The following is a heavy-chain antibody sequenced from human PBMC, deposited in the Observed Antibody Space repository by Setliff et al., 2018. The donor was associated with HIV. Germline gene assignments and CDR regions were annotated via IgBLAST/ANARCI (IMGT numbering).Heavy chain of an antibody. V-gene: IGHV1-2*02. CDR3: ARDRPGVDCTKTSCYASFDH. Sequence: ASVKVSCKASGYRFNTYGISWVRQAPGQGLEWMGWINPHSGVTKYAQKFQGRVTMTGDTSISTAYMELSRLRSDDTAVYYCARDRPGVDCTKTSCYASFDHWGQGTLVTVSS. D-gene: IGHD2-2*01. CDR2: INPHSGVT. CDR1: GYRFNTYG. J-gene: IGHJ4*02.